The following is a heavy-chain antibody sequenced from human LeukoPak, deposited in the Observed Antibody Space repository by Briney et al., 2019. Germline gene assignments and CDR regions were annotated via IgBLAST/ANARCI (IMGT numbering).Heavy chain of an antibody. Sequence: SETLSLTCTVSGGSISSSSYYWGWIRQPPGKGLEWIGEINHSGSTNYNPSLKSRVTISVDTSKNQFSLKLSSVTAADTAVYYCARIRKGLGYYGSGSYRNYYYYMDVWGKGTTVTVSS. CDR2: INHSGST. CDR3: ARIRKGLGYYGSGSYRNYYYYMDV. J-gene: IGHJ6*03. D-gene: IGHD3-10*01. V-gene: IGHV4-39*07. CDR1: GGSISSSSYY.